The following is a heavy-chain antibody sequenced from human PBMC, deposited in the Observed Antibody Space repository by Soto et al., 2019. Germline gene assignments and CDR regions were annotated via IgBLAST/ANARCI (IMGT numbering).Heavy chain of an antibody. Sequence: SVKVSCKASGGTFSSYAISWVRQAPGQGLEWMGGIIPIFGTANYAQKFQGRVTITAGESTSTAYMELSSLRSEDTAVYYCARTRILGIPSQGDSYYSGMDVWGQGTTVTVSS. V-gene: IGHV1-69*13. CDR1: GGTFSSYA. D-gene: IGHD2-15*01. J-gene: IGHJ6*02. CDR3: ARTRILGIPSQGDSYYSGMDV. CDR2: IIPIFGTA.